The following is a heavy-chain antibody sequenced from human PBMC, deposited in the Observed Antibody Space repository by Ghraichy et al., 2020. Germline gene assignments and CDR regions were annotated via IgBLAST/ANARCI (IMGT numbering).Heavy chain of an antibody. J-gene: IGHJ6*02. V-gene: IGHV1-18*01. CDR1: GYTFTSYG. D-gene: IGHD6-13*01. Sequence: ASVKVSCKASGYTFTSYGISWVRQAPGQGLEWMGWISAYNGNTNYAQKLQGRVTMTTDTSTSTAYMELRSLRSDDTAVYYCAREGVGQQLVGGYGMDVWGQGTTVTVSS. CDR2: ISAYNGNT. CDR3: AREGVGQQLVGGYGMDV.